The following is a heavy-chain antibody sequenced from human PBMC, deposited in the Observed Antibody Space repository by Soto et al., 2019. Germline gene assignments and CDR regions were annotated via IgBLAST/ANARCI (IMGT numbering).Heavy chain of an antibody. CDR3: AKNGLDNSPSAIDS. CDR2: ITGSGRDT. CDR1: GFTFRNNV. D-gene: IGHD2-8*01. J-gene: IGHJ4*02. Sequence: LRLSCAASGFTFRNNVLSWVRQAPGKGLDWVSGITGSGRDTYYADSVKGRFTISRDNSKNMVFLQMNSLRAEDTALYYCAKNGLDNSPSAIDSWGPGTPVTVSS. V-gene: IGHV3-23*01.